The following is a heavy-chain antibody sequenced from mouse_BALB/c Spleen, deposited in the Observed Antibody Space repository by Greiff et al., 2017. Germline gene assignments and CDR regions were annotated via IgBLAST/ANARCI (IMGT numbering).Heavy chain of an antibody. CDR2: INPSNGGT. CDR1: GYTFTSYY. CDR3: ARRGSTMITRYFDV. V-gene: IGHV1S81*02. D-gene: IGHD2-4*01. J-gene: IGHJ1*01. Sequence: QVQLQQSGAELVKPGASVKLSCKASGYTFTSYYMYWVKQRPGQGLEWIGEINPSNGGTNFNEKFNSKATLTVDKSSSTAYMQLSSLTSEDSAVYFCARRGSTMITRYFDVWGAGTTVTVSS.